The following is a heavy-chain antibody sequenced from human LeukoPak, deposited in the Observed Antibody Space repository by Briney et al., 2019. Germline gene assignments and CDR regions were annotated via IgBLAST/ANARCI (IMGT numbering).Heavy chain of an antibody. CDR1: GFTFSSYA. CDR2: ISYDGSNK. V-gene: IGHV3-30*04. Sequence: GRSLRLSCAASGFTFSSYAMHWVRQAPGKGLEREAVISYDGSNKYYADSVKGRFTISRDNSKNTLYLQMNSLRAEDTAVYYCARNSGYSGYVLDYWGQGTLVTVSS. D-gene: IGHD5-12*01. CDR3: ARNSGYSGYVLDY. J-gene: IGHJ4*02.